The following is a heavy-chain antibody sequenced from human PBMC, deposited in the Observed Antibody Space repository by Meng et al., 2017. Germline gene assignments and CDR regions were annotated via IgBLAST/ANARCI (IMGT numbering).Heavy chain of an antibody. Sequence: QLVESGGGWVQPGGSLRLSCVASGFTVSSNYMSWVRQAPGKGLEWVSLIYSGGSTYYSDSVKGRFTISRDNSKNTLYLQMNSLRAEDTAVYYCATESAWGQGTLVTVSS. CDR2: IYSGGST. CDR3: ATESA. CDR1: GFTVSSNY. V-gene: IGHV3-66*01. J-gene: IGHJ5*02.